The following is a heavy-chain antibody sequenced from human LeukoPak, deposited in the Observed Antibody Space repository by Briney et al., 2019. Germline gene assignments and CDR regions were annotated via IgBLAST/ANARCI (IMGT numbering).Heavy chain of an antibody. CDR3: ATERRGSSTYDGKEAFDF. D-gene: IGHD6-13*01. J-gene: IGHJ4*02. Sequence: GGSLRLSCTASGVTFSNYWMSWVRRAPGKGLEWVANIKEDGGEKNYVDSVRGRFTITRDNSRNSLYLKMNSLRGEDTAVYYCATERRGSSTYDGKEAFDFWGQGTLVTVSS. CDR1: GVTFSNYW. CDR2: IKEDGGEK. V-gene: IGHV3-7*01.